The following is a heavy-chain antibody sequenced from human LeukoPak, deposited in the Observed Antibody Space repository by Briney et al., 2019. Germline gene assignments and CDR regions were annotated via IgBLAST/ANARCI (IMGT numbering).Heavy chain of an antibody. CDR1: GFTFSGSA. CDR2: IRSKANSYAT. CDR3: AKNPYDHRVNWFDP. Sequence: GGSLRLSCAASGFTFSGSAMHWVRQASGKGLEWVGRIRSKANSYATAYAASVKGRFTISRDDSKNTAYLQMNSLKTEDTAVYYCAKNPYDHRVNWFDPWGQGTLVTVSS. J-gene: IGHJ5*02. V-gene: IGHV3-73*01. D-gene: IGHD3-16*01.